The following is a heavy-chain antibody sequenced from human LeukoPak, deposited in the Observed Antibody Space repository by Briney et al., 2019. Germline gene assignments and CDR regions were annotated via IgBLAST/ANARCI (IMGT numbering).Heavy chain of an antibody. V-gene: IGHV4-59*01. D-gene: IGHD2-8*01. CDR2: VYPTGAS. Sequence: SETLSLTCSVSGASINNYYWTWIRQPPGKGLEWIGYVYPTGASGYHPSLKSRVAMSLDTSKNQVSLNLRSVTAADTAVYFCTRVVNGGHFDYWGQGTLVTVSS. CDR3: TRVVNGGHFDY. CDR1: GASINNYY. J-gene: IGHJ4*02.